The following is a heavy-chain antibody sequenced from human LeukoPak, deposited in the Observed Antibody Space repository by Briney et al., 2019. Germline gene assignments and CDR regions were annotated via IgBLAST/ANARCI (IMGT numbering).Heavy chain of an antibody. CDR3: AKDLGWELKGFDY. D-gene: IGHD1-26*01. V-gene: IGHV3-33*06. CDR2: IWYDGSNK. Sequence: PGGSLRLSCAASGFTFSSYGMHWVRQAPGKGLEWVAVIWYDGSNKYYADSVKGRFTISRDNSKNTLCLQMNSLRAEDTAVYYCAKDLGWELKGFDYWGQGTLVTVSS. J-gene: IGHJ4*02. CDR1: GFTFSSYG.